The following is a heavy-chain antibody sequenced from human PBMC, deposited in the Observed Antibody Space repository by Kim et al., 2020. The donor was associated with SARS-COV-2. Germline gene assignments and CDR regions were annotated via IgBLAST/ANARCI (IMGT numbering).Heavy chain of an antibody. CDR2: INAGNGNT. J-gene: IGHJ4*02. V-gene: IGHV1-3*01. CDR1: GYTFTSYA. D-gene: IGHD5-12*01. Sequence: ASVKVSCKASGYTFTSYAMHWVRQAPGQRLEWMGWINAGNGNTKYSQKFQGRVTITRDTSASTAYMELSSLRSEDTAVYYCARGYSGYDPIPFFGYWGQGTLVTVSS. CDR3: ARGYSGYDPIPFFGY.